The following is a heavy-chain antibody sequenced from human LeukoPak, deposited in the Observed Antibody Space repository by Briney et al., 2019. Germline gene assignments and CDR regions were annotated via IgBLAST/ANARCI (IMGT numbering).Heavy chain of an antibody. CDR3: AKVMDTYYYDSSGSYDAFDI. D-gene: IGHD3-22*01. CDR2: ISGSGGST. Sequence: GGSLRLSCAASGFTFSSYAMSWVRQAPGKGLEWVSAISGSGGSTYYADSVKGRFTISRYNSKNTLYLQMNSLRAEDTAVYYCAKVMDTYYYDSSGSYDAFDIWGQGTMVTVSS. V-gene: IGHV3-23*01. J-gene: IGHJ3*02. CDR1: GFTFSSYA.